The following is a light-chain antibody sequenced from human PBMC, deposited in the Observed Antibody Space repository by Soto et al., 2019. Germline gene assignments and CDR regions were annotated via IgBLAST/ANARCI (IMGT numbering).Light chain of an antibody. CDR2: APS. J-gene: IGKJ5*01. V-gene: IGKV3-20*01. Sequence: EIVLTQSPGTVSLSPGERATLSCRASQSVSRDFLAWYQQKPGQSPRLLMFAPSSRAAGVPDRFTGSGSGTDFTLTISRLEPEDFAMYYCYQYGSSPTTFGQGTRLEIK. CDR1: QSVSRDF. CDR3: YQYGSSPTT.